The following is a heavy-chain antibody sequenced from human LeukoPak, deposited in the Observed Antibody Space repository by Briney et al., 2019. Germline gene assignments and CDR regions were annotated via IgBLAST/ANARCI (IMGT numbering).Heavy chain of an antibody. J-gene: IGHJ2*01. Sequence: PSETLSLTCTVTGDSISSYYWSWIRQPAGKGLEWIGRIYASGSTNYNPSLKSRLTISVDKSKHQVSLKLSSVTAADTAVYYCARPVSSYNWYFDLWGRGTLVTVSS. V-gene: IGHV4-4*07. CDR3: ARPVSSYNWYFDL. D-gene: IGHD4-11*01. CDR2: IYASGST. CDR1: GDSISSYY.